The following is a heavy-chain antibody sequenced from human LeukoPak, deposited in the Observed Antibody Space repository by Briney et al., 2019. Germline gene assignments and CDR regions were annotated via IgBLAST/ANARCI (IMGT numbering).Heavy chain of an antibody. CDR2: ISSGSTNI. CDR1: GFTFSIYS. Sequence: GGSLRLSCAASGFTFSIYSMNWVRQAPGKGLEWVSCISSGSTNIYYADSVRGRFTISRDNAKNSLYLQMNSLRVEDTAVYYCARAGGYCSSVSNCYGDYWGQGTLVTVSS. CDR3: ARAGGYCSSVSNCYGDY. V-gene: IGHV3-21*01. J-gene: IGHJ4*02. D-gene: IGHD2-2*03.